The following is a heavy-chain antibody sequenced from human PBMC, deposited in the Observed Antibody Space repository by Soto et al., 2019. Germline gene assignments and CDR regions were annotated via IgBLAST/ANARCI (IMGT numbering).Heavy chain of an antibody. J-gene: IGHJ5*02. D-gene: IGHD2-2*02. Sequence: QVHLQQSGPGLVRPSGTLSLTCTVSGGSISNTNWWTWVRQSPGKGLEWIGEIYHSGSTSYNPSLRGRVTISVDKSNNHISLKMRYVTAVDTAMYYCGALPPRIELTVLPIPTWGQGTLVTVSS. CDR1: GGSISNTNW. V-gene: IGHV4-4*02. CDR2: IYHSGST. CDR3: GALPPRIELTVLPIPT.